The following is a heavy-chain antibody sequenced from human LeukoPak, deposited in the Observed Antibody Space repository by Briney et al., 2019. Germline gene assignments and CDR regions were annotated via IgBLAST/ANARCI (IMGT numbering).Heavy chain of an antibody. J-gene: IGHJ4*02. CDR1: GYTFSDFY. CDR3: AREPEGGSGWSDY. V-gene: IGHV1-2*02. CDR2: IKPNSGGT. Sequence: ASVKVSCKASGYTFSDFYMHWVRQAPGQGLEWMGWIKPNSGGTRYAQKFQGRVTMTRDTSISTAYMELRSLTSDDTAAYYCAREPEGGSGWSDYWGQGTLVTVSS. D-gene: IGHD6-19*01.